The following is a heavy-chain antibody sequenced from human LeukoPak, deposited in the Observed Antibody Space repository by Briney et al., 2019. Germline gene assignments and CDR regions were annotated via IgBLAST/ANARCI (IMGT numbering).Heavy chain of an antibody. Sequence: SVKVSCKASGGTFSSYAISWVRQAPGQGLEWMGGIIPIFGTANYAQKFQGRVTITADESPSTAYMELSSLRSEDTAVYYCARGFGGGYYDFWSGYPIDYWGQGTLVTV. D-gene: IGHD3-3*01. CDR2: IIPIFGTA. CDR1: GGTFSSYA. CDR3: ARGFGGGYYDFWSGYPIDY. V-gene: IGHV1-69*01. J-gene: IGHJ4*02.